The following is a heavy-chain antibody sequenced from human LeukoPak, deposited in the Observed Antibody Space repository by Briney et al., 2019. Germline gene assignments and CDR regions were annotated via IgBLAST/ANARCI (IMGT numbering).Heavy chain of an antibody. Sequence: SQTLSLTCAISGDSVSRDTAAWDWVRQSPSRGLEWLGRTYYRSKWYNDYAVSVKSRITINPDTSKNQFSLQLNSVTPEDTAVYYCARDRGGSSWYYFDNWGQGSLVTVSS. D-gene: IGHD6-13*01. CDR1: GDSVSRDTAA. CDR3: ARDRGGSSWYYFDN. V-gene: IGHV6-1*01. J-gene: IGHJ4*02. CDR2: TYYRSKWYN.